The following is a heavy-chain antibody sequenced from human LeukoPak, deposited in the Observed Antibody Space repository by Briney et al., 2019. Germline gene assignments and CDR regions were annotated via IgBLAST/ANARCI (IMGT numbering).Heavy chain of an antibody. Sequence: HPGGSLRLSCAASGFTFRDHVMNWVRQAPGKGLEWVSSISGIGGGTYYADSVRGRFSISRDNSINIVYLQMNSLRSEDTAVYYCARDMPTLRFPSAHDSWGQGTLVTVSS. J-gene: IGHJ4*02. V-gene: IGHV3-23*01. CDR3: ARDMPTLRFPSAHDS. CDR1: GFTFRDHV. CDR2: ISGIGGGT. D-gene: IGHD3-3*01.